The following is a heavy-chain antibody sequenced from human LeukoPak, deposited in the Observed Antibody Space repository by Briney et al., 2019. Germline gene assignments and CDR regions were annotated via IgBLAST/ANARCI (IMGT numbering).Heavy chain of an antibody. Sequence: ASVKISCKASGYTFTSYGISWVRQAPGQGLEWMGWISAYNGNTNYAQKLQGRVTMTTDTSTSTAYMELRSLRSDDTAVYYCARTGGITMVRGVIPYYYGMDVWGQGTTVTVSS. CDR1: GYTFTSYG. J-gene: IGHJ6*02. CDR3: ARTGGITMVRGVIPYYYGMDV. CDR2: ISAYNGNT. D-gene: IGHD3-10*01. V-gene: IGHV1-18*01.